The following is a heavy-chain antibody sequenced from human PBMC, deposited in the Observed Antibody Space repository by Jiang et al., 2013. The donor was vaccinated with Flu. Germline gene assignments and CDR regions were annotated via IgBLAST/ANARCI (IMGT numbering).Heavy chain of an antibody. CDR3: ARIKTYYYDSSGYGPSFDY. J-gene: IGHJ4*02. D-gene: IGHD3-22*01. V-gene: IGHV3-30*01. Sequence: YADSVEGPGFTISRDNSKNTLYLQMNSLRAEDTAVYYCARIKTYYYDSSGYGPSFDYWGQGTLVTVSS.